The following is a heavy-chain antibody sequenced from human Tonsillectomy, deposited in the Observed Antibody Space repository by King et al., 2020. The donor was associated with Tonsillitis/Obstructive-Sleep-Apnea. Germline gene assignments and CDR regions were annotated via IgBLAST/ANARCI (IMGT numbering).Heavy chain of an antibody. CDR2: ISSSSNYI. J-gene: IGHJ4*02. Sequence: VQLVESGGGLVKPGGSLRLSCAASGFTFSSYSMNWVRQAPGKGLEWVSSISSSSNYIYYADSVKGRFTISRDNAKNSLYLQMNSLRAEDTAVYYCARWLGYCSGGSCFPFDYWGQGTQVTVSS. CDR1: GFTFSSYS. CDR3: ARWLGYCSGGSCFPFDY. D-gene: IGHD2-15*01. V-gene: IGHV3-21*01.